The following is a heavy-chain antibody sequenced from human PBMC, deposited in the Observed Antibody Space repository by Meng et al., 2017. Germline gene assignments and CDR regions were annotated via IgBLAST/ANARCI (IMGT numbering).Heavy chain of an antibody. V-gene: IGHV4-34*01. Sequence: QVQLHQWGPGLVKPSETLSLTCACSGGSFSGYYWSWIRQPPGKGLEWIGEINHSGSTNYNPSLKSRVTISVDTSKNQFSLKLSSVTAADTAVYYCAKRGYSYVDWFDPWGQGTLVTVSS. CDR2: INHSGST. D-gene: IGHD5-18*01. CDR1: GGSFSGYY. CDR3: AKRGYSYVDWFDP. J-gene: IGHJ5*02.